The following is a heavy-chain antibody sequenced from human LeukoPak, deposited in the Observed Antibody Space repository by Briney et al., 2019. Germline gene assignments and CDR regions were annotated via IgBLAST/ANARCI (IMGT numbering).Heavy chain of an antibody. D-gene: IGHD2-15*01. V-gene: IGHV3-30*02. CDR1: GFTFSSDG. CDR3: AKGVVVVAAFATDKYFDY. J-gene: IGHJ4*02. Sequence: GGSLRLSCAASGFTFSSDGMHWVRQAPGKGLGWVAFIRFDGSNKYYADSVKGRFTISRDNSKNTLYLQMNSLRAADTAVYYCAKGVVVVAAFATDKYFDYWGQGTLVTVSS. CDR2: IRFDGSNK.